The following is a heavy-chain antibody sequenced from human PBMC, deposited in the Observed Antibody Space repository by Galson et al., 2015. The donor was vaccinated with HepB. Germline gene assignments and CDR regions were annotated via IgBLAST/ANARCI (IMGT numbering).Heavy chain of an antibody. CDR3: ARDGRNYYDSSGYYDY. Sequence: SVKVSCKASGYTLTGLSMHWVRQAPGQGLEWMGRIIPIRGIANYAQKFQGRVTITADKSTSTAYMELSSLRSEDTAVYYCARDGRNYYDSSGYYDYWGQGTLVTVSS. V-gene: IGHV1-69*04. CDR1: GYTLTGLS. CDR2: IIPIRGIA. J-gene: IGHJ4*02. D-gene: IGHD3-22*01.